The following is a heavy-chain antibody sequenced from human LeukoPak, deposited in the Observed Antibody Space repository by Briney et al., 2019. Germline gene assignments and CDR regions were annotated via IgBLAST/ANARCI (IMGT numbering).Heavy chain of an antibody. CDR2: IRYDGSNK. J-gene: IGHJ3*02. D-gene: IGHD3-22*01. CDR3: AKDRSGYYDSRAFDI. CDR1: GFTFSSYG. Sequence: GSLRLSCAASGFTFSSYGMHWVRQAPGKGLEWVAFIRYDGSNKYYADSVKGRFTISRDNSKNTLYLQMNSLRAEDTAVYYCAKDRSGYYDSRAFDIWGQGTMVTVSS. V-gene: IGHV3-30*02.